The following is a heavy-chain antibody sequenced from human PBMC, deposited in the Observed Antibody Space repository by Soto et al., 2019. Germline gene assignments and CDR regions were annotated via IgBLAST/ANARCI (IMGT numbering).Heavy chain of an antibody. J-gene: IGHJ6*02. CDR3: EKNGLPASSYYDLDV. Sequence: ASVNAYCKASGYTFSRHDISWVRQAPGEGLEWMGWISGYNGDTNYAQKFQGRVTMTIDTSTTTAYMELRSLTSDDTAVYYCEKNGLPASSYYDLDVWGQGTTVTVSS. CDR2: ISGYNGDT. CDR1: GYTFSRHD. V-gene: IGHV1-18*01. D-gene: IGHD2-2*01.